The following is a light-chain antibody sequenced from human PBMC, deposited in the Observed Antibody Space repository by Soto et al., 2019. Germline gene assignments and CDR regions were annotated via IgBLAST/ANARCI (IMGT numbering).Light chain of an antibody. J-gene: IGKJ2*01. V-gene: IGKV3-20*01. CDR3: QQYGRSPYA. Sequence: EIVLTQSPGTLSLSPGETATLSCRASQSVSSTYLAWYQQKPGQAPRLLIYGASSRATGIPDRFSGSGSGTDLALTIIRLEPEDFEVYYCQQYGRSPYAFGQGTKLAIK. CDR2: GAS. CDR1: QSVSSTY.